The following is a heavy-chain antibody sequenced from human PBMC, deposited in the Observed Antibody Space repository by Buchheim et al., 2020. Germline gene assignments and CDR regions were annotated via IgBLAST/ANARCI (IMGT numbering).Heavy chain of an antibody. V-gene: IGHV3-7*01. CDR3: ARERRETFDS. J-gene: IGHJ4*02. CDR1: GFTFSSYW. Sequence: EVQMVESGGDLVQPGGSLRLSCAASGFTFSSYWMSWVRQAPGKGLEWVANINQDGSEQYYVDSVKGRFAISRDNAKSSLFLQMNSLTAVDTAVYYCARERRETFDSWGQGTL. CDR2: INQDGSEQ.